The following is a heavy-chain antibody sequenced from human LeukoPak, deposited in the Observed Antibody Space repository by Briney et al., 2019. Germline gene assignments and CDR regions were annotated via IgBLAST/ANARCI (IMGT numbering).Heavy chain of an antibody. CDR3: ARSGYYGSGSYSDY. D-gene: IGHD3-10*01. CDR1: GFTFSSFS. Sequence: RPGGSLRLSCPASGFTFSSFSMSWVRRAPGKGLEWVSGINWHGDRTGYADSVKGRFTISRDNAKNSLYLQMNSLRAEDTALYYCARSGYYGSGSYSDYWGQGTLVTVSS. J-gene: IGHJ4*02. CDR2: INWHGDRT. V-gene: IGHV3-20*04.